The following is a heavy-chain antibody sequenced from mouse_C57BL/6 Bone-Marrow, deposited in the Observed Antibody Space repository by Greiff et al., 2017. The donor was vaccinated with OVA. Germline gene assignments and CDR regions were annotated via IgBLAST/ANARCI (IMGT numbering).Heavy chain of an antibody. J-gene: IGHJ4*01. CDR2: ISSGGSYT. V-gene: IGHV5-6*01. D-gene: IGHD5-1-1*01. CDR3: ARHQYDYAMDY. Sequence: EVMLVESGGDLVKPGGSLKLSCAASGFTFSSYGMSWVRQTPDKRLEWVATISSGGSYTYYTDSVKGRFTISRDNAKNTLYLHMSSLKSEDTAMYYCARHQYDYAMDYWGQGTSVTVSS. CDR1: GFTFSSYG.